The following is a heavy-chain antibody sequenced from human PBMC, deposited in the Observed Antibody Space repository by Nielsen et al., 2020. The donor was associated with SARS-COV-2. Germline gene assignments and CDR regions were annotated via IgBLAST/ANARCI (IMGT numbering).Heavy chain of an antibody. V-gene: IGHV3-7*03. CDR3: ARLGSSSWYFDY. J-gene: IGHJ4*02. Sequence: GESLKISCAASGFTFSSYEMNWVRQAPGKGLEWVANIKQDGSEKYYVDSVKGRFTISRDNAKNPLYLQMNSLRAEDTAVYYCARLGSSSWYFDYWGQGTLVTVSS. CDR2: IKQDGSEK. D-gene: IGHD6-13*01. CDR1: GFTFSSYE.